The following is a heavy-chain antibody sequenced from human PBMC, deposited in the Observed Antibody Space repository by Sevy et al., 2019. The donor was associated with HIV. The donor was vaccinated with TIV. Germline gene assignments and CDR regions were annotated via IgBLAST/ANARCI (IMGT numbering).Heavy chain of an antibody. CDR2: ISSSSSYI. J-gene: IGHJ5*02. V-gene: IGHV3-21*01. CDR3: ARDRRREYDWFDP. CDR1: GFTFSSYS. Sequence: GGSLRLSCAASGFTFSSYSMNWVRQAPGKGLEWVSSISSSSSYIYYADSMKGRFTISRDNAKNSLYLQMNSLRAEDTAMYYCARDRRREYDWFDPWGQGTLVTVSS. D-gene: IGHD3-10*01.